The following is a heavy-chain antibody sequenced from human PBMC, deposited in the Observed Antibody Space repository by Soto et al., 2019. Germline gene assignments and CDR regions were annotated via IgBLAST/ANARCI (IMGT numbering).Heavy chain of an antibody. CDR3: AREGSLGLDV. CDR2: INGDGASL. J-gene: IGHJ6*02. V-gene: IGHV3-74*03. Sequence: EVRLEEAGGGFVQPGGSLRVSCSGSGFIFSSFWMHWVRQGPGKGLEWVSRINGDGASLAYAESVKGRFSISRDNVKNTLNLQMNSLGGDDTAVYFCAREGSLGLDVWGRGTTVTVSS. D-gene: IGHD3-10*01. CDR1: GFIFSSFW.